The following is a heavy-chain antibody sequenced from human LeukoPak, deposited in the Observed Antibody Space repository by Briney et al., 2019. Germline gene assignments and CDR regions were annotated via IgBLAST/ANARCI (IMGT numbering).Heavy chain of an antibody. J-gene: IGHJ3*01. Sequence: PGGSLRLSCVVSGFNFRDAAMTWVRQAPGKGLEWVALISSSRKNAYYGDSVKGRFTISRDNSDNTLPLHMNSLRVEDTAIYYCAKDIELSTWGLGTMVTVSS. CDR1: GFNFRDAA. CDR2: ISSSRKNA. V-gene: IGHV3-23*01. CDR3: AKDIELST. D-gene: IGHD3-16*02.